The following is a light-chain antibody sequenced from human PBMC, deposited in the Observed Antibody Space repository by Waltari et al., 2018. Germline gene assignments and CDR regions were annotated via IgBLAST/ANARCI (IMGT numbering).Light chain of an antibody. CDR2: DAS. CDR1: PSVGNY. J-gene: IGKJ2*01. Sequence: EIVLTQSPATLSLSPGERATLSCRASPSVGNYLAWYQQKPGQAPRLLIYDASIRATGIPARFSGSGSGTDFTLTISSLEPEDFAVYFCQQRGNWPSGYTFGQGTKLEIK. V-gene: IGKV3-11*01. CDR3: QQRGNWPSGYT.